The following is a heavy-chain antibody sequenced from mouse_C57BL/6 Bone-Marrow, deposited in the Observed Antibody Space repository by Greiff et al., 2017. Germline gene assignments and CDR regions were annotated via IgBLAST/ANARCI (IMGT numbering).Heavy chain of an antibody. D-gene: IGHD2-3*01. CDR3: ARDGYYYFDY. Sequence: VQLQQPGAELVKPGASVKLSCKASGYTFTSYWMQWVKQRPGQGLEWIGEIDPSDSYTNYNQKFKGKATLTVDTSSSTAYMQLSSLTSEGSAGYYCARDGYYYFDYWGQGTTLTVSS. V-gene: IGHV1-50*01. CDR2: IDPSDSYT. J-gene: IGHJ2*01. CDR1: GYTFTSYW.